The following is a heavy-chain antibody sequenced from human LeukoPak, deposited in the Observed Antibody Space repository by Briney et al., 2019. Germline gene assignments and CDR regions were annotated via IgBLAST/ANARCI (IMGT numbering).Heavy chain of an antibody. D-gene: IGHD2-21*01. Sequence: GASVKASCKASGYTFTDFYMHWVRQAPGQGLEWMGWINPNSGGTNYAQKFQGRVTMTRDTSISTAYMEVSRLRSDDTAVYYCAREAGDNAFDIWGQGTMVTVSS. CDR1: GYTFTDFY. J-gene: IGHJ3*02. V-gene: IGHV1-2*02. CDR2: INPNSGGT. CDR3: AREAGDNAFDI.